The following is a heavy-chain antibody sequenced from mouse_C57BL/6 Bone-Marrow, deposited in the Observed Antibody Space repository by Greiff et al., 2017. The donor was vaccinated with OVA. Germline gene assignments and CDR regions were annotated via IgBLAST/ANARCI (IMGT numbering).Heavy chain of an antibody. CDR2: IRSKSNNYAT. V-gene: IGHV10-1*01. Sequence: EVQLVESGGGLVQPKGSLKLSCAASGFSFNTYAMNWVRQAPGKGLEWVARIRSKSNNYATYYADSVKDRFTISRDDSESMLYLQMNNLKTEDTAMYYCVRLRLLRGWYFDVWGTGPRSPSPQ. D-gene: IGHD2-3*01. J-gene: IGHJ1*03. CDR3: VRLRLLRGWYFDV. CDR1: GFSFNTYA.